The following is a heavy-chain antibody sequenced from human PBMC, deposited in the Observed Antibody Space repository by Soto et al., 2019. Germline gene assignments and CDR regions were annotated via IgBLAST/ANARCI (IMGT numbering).Heavy chain of an antibody. CDR2: IHHSEST. CDR1: GGSISSNNW. D-gene: IGHD4-17*01. CDR3: AQEDDYGHRRKAFDI. V-gene: IGHV4-4*02. J-gene: IGHJ3*02. Sequence: ETLSLTCTVSGGSISSNNWWTWVRQSPGKGLEWIGEIHHSESTNYNPSLNSRVTISVDKSKNQFSLKMTSVTAADTALYYCAQEDDYGHRRKAFDIWGQGTMVTVSS.